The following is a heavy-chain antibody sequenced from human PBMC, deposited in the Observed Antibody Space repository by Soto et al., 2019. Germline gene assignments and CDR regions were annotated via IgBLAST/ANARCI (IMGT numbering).Heavy chain of an antibody. D-gene: IGHD1-1*01. J-gene: IGHJ4*02. CDR3: ARGRYGDY. V-gene: IGHV1-18*01. CDR2: ISAHNGNT. Sequence: QVRLVQSGGEEKKPGTSVKVSCKGSGYAFTTYGITWVRQAPGQGLEWMGWISAHNGNTNYAQKLQGRVTVTRDTSTSTAYMELRSLRSDDTAVYYCARGRYGDYWGQGALVTVSS. CDR1: GYAFTTYG.